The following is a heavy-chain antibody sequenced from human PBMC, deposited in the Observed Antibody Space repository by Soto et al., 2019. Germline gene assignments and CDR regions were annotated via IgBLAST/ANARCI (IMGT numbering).Heavy chain of an antibody. Sequence: EAQLVESGGGLVQPGGSLRLSCAASGFSFSSHWMHWVRQAPGKGLVWVSRINSDGSSTSYADSVKGRFTISRDNAKNTLYLQMNCLRVEDTAVYYCAREVKQLGFYGMDVWGQGTTVTVSS. V-gene: IGHV3-74*01. CDR2: INSDGSST. CDR1: GFSFSSHW. J-gene: IGHJ6*02. D-gene: IGHD6-13*01. CDR3: AREVKQLGFYGMDV.